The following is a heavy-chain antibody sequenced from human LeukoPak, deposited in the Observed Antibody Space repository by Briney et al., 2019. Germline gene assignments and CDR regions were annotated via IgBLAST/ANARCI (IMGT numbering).Heavy chain of an antibody. CDR2: IRYDGSNE. Sequence: GGSLRLSCAASGFTFSDYGMRWVRQAPGKGLEWVAFIRYDGSNEYYVDSVKGRFTVSRDNSKNTLYLQMNSLRAEDTAAYYCTKSFWSGYTYYFDYWGQGTLVTVSS. D-gene: IGHD3-3*01. CDR1: GFTFSDYG. J-gene: IGHJ4*02. V-gene: IGHV3-30*02. CDR3: TKSFWSGYTYYFDY.